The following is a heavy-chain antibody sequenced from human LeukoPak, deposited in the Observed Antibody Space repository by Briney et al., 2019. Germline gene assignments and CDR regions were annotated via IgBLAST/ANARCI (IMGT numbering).Heavy chain of an antibody. CDR3: AREWGGSIWYFDL. D-gene: IGHD6-25*01. J-gene: IGHJ2*01. Sequence: ASVKVSCKASGYTFSTLGISWVRQAPGQGLEWMGWISAYNGNTLYAQKFQDRVTMTTDTSTSTAYMELRSLRFDDTAVYYCAREWGGSIWYFDLWGRGTLVTVSS. CDR1: GYTFSTLG. CDR2: ISAYNGNT. V-gene: IGHV1-18*01.